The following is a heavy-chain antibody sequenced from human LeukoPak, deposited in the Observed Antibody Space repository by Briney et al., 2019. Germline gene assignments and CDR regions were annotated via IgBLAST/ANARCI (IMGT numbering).Heavy chain of an antibody. V-gene: IGHV3-30*18. CDR3: AKDSNYGYGYYFDY. D-gene: IGHD5-18*01. Sequence: GGSLRLSCAASGFTFSSCGMQWVRQAPGKGLEWVAVISYDGSDKYYADSVKGRFTISRDNSKNTLYLQINSLSDEATAVYYCAKDSNYGYGYYFDYWGQGTLVTVSS. CDR2: ISYDGSDK. CDR1: GFTFSSCG. J-gene: IGHJ4*02.